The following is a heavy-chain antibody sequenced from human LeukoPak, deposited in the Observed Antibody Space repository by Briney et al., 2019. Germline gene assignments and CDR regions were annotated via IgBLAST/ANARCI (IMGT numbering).Heavy chain of an antibody. CDR2: ISAYNGNT. V-gene: IGHV1-18*01. J-gene: IGHJ6*02. CDR3: ARDGFVVVPATPGYYGMDV. Sequence: GASVKVSCKASGYTFTSYGISWVRQAPGQGLEWMGWISAYNGNTNYAQKLQDRVTMTTDTSTSTAYMELRSLRSDDTAVYYCARDGFVVVPATPGYYGMDVWGQGTTVTVSS. D-gene: IGHD2-2*01. CDR1: GYTFTSYG.